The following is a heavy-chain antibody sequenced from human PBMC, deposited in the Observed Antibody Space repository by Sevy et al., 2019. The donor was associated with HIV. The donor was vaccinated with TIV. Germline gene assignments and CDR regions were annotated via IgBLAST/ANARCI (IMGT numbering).Heavy chain of an antibody. J-gene: IGHJ4*02. Sequence: ASVKVSCKTSGGTFKNYAISWVRQAPGQGLEWMGGIIPTFGSTDYAQKFQGRVTITADKSTSTVYMELRTLMSEDTAVYYCVRGITSIIGGGYYFDSWGQGALVTVSS. CDR3: VRGITSIIGGGYYFDS. CDR1: GGTFKNYA. CDR2: IIPTFGST. D-gene: IGHD3-16*01. V-gene: IGHV1-69*06.